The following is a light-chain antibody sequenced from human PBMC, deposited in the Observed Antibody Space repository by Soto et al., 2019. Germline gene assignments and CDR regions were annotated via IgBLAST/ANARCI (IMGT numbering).Light chain of an antibody. CDR3: QHRGKWPRT. Sequence: EIVLTQSPATLSLSPGERVTLSCRASQSVGSYLAWYQQKPGQAPRLLIYGASNRATGIPARFSGSGSGTDFSLTISSIESEDFAVYYCQHRGKWPRTFGQGTKLEIK. CDR2: GAS. CDR1: QSVGSY. V-gene: IGKV3-11*01. J-gene: IGKJ2*01.